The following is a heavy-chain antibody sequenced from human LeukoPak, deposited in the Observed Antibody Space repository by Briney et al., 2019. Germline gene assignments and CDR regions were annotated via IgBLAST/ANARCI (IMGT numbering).Heavy chain of an antibody. J-gene: IGHJ4*02. CDR1: GFTFNIYA. V-gene: IGHV3-23*01. Sequence: GGSLRLSCAASGFTFNIYAMTWVRQDPGKGLEWVSAIGGSGDRTYYADSVKGQFTISRDNSKNTLYLQMNSLRAEDTAVYYCAKDRTQQPYGIFDYWGQGTLVTVSS. CDR3: AKDRTQQPYGIFDY. D-gene: IGHD6-13*01. CDR2: IGGSGDRT.